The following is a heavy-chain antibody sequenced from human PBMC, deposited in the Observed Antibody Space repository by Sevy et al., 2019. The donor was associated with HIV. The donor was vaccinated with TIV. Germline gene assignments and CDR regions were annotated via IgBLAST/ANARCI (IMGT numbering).Heavy chain of an antibody. V-gene: IGHV1-2*02. CDR3: TRDDIYTHPWEFDW. J-gene: IGHJ4*01. Sequence: ASVKVSCKASGFTFTDYYLHWVRQAPGQRLEWMGWITPNNGDSRSAQKFQGRVTLTLDMSISTAYMELSGLKSDDTAIYFCTRDDIYTHPWEFDWWGHGALVTVSS. D-gene: IGHD1-26*01. CDR2: ITPNNGDS. CDR1: GFTFTDYY.